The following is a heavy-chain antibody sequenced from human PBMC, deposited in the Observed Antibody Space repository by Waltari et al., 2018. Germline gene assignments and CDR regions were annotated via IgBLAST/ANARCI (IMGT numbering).Heavy chain of an antibody. Sequence: EVQLVESGGGLVKPGGSLRLSCAASGFTFSIYSMHWVRQAPGKGLAWVSSITTSSNYIDFADSLKGRSTVSRDNAKNSMYIEMNSLRAEDTAVYYCTRGSGWNPNFDYWRQGTLVTVSS. CDR2: ITTSSNYI. D-gene: IGHD6-19*01. J-gene: IGHJ4*02. V-gene: IGHV3-21*06. CDR3: TRGSGWNPNFDY. CDR1: GFTFSIYS.